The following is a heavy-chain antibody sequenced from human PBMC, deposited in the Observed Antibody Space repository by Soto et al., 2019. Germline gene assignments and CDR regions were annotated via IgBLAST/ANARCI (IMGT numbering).Heavy chain of an antibody. Sequence: SVKVSCKASGGTFSIYAISWVRQAPGQGLEWMGGIIPIFGTANYAQKFQGRVTITADESTSTAYMELSSLRPEDTAVYYCASHPTGVPVTVGYFDYWGRGTLVTVS. CDR1: GGTFSIYA. J-gene: IGHJ4*02. V-gene: IGHV1-69*13. D-gene: IGHD4-17*01. CDR2: IIPIFGTA. CDR3: ASHPTGVPVTVGYFDY.